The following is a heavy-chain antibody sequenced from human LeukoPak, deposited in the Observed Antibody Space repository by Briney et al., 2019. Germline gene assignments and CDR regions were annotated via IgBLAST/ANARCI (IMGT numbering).Heavy chain of an antibody. D-gene: IGHD5-18*01. CDR2: ITGLGSME. CDR3: ARAVDSYGSDY. CDR1: GFAFSDYE. Sequence: GGSLRLSCTTSGFAFSDYEFSWVRQAPGKGLEWVASITGLGSMEYYAQSVKGRFTISRDNAKNSLYLQMNSLRAEDTAVYYCARAVDSYGSDYWGQGTLVTVSS. J-gene: IGHJ4*02. V-gene: IGHV3-48*03.